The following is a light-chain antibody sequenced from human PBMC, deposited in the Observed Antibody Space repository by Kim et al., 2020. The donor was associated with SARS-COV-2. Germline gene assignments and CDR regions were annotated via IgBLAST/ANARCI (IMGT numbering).Light chain of an antibody. J-gene: IGKJ1*01. CDR2: TAS. V-gene: IGKV1-39*01. CDR1: QNISNY. CDR3: QQTYRTPPT. Sequence: ASVGDRVTITCRASQNISNYLNWYQQKPGKAPNLLIYTASILQSGVPSRFSGSGSGTDFTLTISSLQPEDFATYYCQQTYRTPPTFGQGTKVDIK.